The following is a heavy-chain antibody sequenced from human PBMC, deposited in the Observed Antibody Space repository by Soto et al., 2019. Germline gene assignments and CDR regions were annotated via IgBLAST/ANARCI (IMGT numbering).Heavy chain of an antibody. D-gene: IGHD4-17*01. CDR3: ARLFGDFPNGFDP. J-gene: IGHJ5*02. V-gene: IGHV3-66*04. CDR2: IYSGGST. CDR1: EFTVSSNY. Sequence: DVEVVESGGGLVRPGGSLRLSCAASEFTVSSNYLSWVRQAPGKGLEWISVIYSGGSTKYADSVKDRFTISTDSFRNTVDLQMNSLRDEDTAVYYCARLFGDFPNGFDPWGQGTRVIVSS.